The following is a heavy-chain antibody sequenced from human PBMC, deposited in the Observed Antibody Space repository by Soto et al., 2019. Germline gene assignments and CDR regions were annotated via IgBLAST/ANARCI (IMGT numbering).Heavy chain of an antibody. V-gene: IGHV3-30*18. CDR2: ISYDGSNK. J-gene: IGHJ6*02. Sequence: TVESLRLSCAASGFTFSSYGMHWVRQAPGKGLEWVAVISYDGSNKYYADSVKGRFTISRDNSKNTLYLQMNSLRAEDAAVYYWAKETVDIVATIFVNDYYCSMDVWGQGTTVTVSS. CDR1: GFTFSSYG. CDR3: AKETVDIVATIFVNDYYCSMDV. D-gene: IGHD5-12*01.